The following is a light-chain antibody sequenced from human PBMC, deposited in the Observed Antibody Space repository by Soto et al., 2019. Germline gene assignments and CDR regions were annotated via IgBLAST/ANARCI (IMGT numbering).Light chain of an antibody. CDR3: QSYDSSLSASVV. V-gene: IGLV1-40*01. CDR1: SSNIGAGYD. Sequence: QSVLTQPPSVSGAPGQRVTVSCTGSSSNIGAGYDVHWYQQLPGTAPKPLIYGNSNRPSGVPDRFSGSKSGTSASLAITGLQAEDEADYYCQSYDSSLSASVVFGGGTKVTVL. CDR2: GNS. J-gene: IGLJ2*01.